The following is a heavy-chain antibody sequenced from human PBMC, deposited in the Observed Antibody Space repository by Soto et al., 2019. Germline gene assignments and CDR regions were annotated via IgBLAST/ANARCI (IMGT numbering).Heavy chain of an antibody. CDR3: ARGYSSSWFSGY. J-gene: IGHJ4*02. D-gene: IGHD6-13*01. CDR1: GGSISSYY. V-gene: IGHV4-59*01. CDR2: IYYSGST. Sequence: SETLSLTCTVSGGSISSYYWSWIRQPPGKGLEWIGYIYYSGSTNYNPSLKSRVTISVDTSKNQFSLKLSSVTAADTAVYYCARGYSSSWFSGYWGQGTLVTVSS.